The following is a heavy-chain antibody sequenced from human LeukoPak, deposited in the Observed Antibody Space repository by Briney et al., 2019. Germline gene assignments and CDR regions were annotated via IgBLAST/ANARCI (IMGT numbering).Heavy chain of an antibody. V-gene: IGHV3-23*01. CDR3: AKAVSCSSTSCYRSYGMDV. D-gene: IGHD2-2*02. CDR1: GFTFSSYG. J-gene: IGHJ6*02. Sequence: GGSLRLSCAASGFTFSSYGMSWVRQAPGKGLEWVSGISGSGGSTYYADSVKGRFTISRDNSKNTLYLQMNSLRAEDTAIYYCAKAVSCSSTSCYRSYGMDVWGQGTTVTVSS. CDR2: ISGSGGST.